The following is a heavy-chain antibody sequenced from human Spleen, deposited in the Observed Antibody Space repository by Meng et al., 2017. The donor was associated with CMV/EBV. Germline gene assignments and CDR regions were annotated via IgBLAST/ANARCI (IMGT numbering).Heavy chain of an antibody. V-gene: IGHV4-30-4*01. J-gene: IGHJ5*02. CDR1: SISSGDYY. Sequence: SISSGDYYWSWIRQPPGKGLEWIGYIYYSGSTYYHPSLKSRVTISVDTSKNQFSLKLSSVTAADTAVYYCARADIVVVPAAINWFDPWGQGTLVTVSS. CDR3: ARADIVVVPAAINWFDP. D-gene: IGHD2-2*01. CDR2: IYYSGST.